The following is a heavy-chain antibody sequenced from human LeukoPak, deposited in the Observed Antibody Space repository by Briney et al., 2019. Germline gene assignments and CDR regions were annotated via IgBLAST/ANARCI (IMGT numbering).Heavy chain of an antibody. CDR3: AKVRLPNYYDSSGYYYGFDY. CDR1: GFTFSSYA. V-gene: IGHV3-23*01. D-gene: IGHD3-22*01. J-gene: IGHJ4*02. CDR2: ISGSGGST. Sequence: GSLRLSCAASGFTFSSYAMSWVRQAPGKGLEWVSAISGSGGSTYYADSVKGRFTISRDNSKNTLYLQMNSLRAEDTAVYYCAKVRLPNYYDSSGYYYGFDYWGQGTLVTVSS.